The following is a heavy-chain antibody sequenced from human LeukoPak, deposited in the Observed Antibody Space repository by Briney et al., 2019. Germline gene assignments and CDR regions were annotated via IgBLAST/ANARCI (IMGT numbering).Heavy chain of an antibody. V-gene: IGHV1-69*13. CDR1: GGTFSSYA. Sequence: SVKVSCKASGGTFSSYAISWVRQAPGQGLEWMGGIIPIFGTANYALKFQGRVTITADESTSTAYMELSSLRSEDTAVYYCARDDYGDYGVGVFDYWGQGTLVTVSS. J-gene: IGHJ4*02. CDR3: ARDDYGDYGVGVFDY. D-gene: IGHD4-17*01. CDR2: IIPIFGTA.